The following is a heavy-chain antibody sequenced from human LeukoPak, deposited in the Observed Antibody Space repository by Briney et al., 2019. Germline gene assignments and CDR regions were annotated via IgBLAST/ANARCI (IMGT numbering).Heavy chain of an antibody. Sequence: GSSVKVSCKASGGTFSSYAISWVRQAPGQGLEWMGGIIPIFGTANYAQKFQGRVTITADESTSTAYMELSSLRSEDTAVYYCARQLYRVSGRYNWNEADGYHYYMDVWGKGTTVTVSS. J-gene: IGHJ6*03. CDR3: ARQLYRVSGRYNWNEADGYHYYMDV. D-gene: IGHD1-20*01. CDR2: IIPIFGTA. V-gene: IGHV1-69*01. CDR1: GGTFSSYA.